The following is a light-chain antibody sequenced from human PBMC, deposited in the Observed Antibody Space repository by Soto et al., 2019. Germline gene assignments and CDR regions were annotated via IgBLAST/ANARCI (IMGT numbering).Light chain of an antibody. CDR2: GNS. J-gene: IGLJ2*01. V-gene: IGLV1-40*01. CDR3: QSYDRSLSGSVV. Sequence: QSVLTQPPSVSGAPGQRVTISCTGSSSNIGAGYDVHWYQQLPGTAPKLIIYGNSNRPSGVPDRFSGSKSGTSAALAITGLQAYDEADYYCQSYDRSLSGSVVFGGGTKLTVL. CDR1: SSNIGAGYD.